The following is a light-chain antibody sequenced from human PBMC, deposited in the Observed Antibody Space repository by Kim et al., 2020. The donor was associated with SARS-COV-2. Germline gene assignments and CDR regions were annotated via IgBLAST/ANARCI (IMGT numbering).Light chain of an antibody. J-gene: IGLJ3*02. V-gene: IGLV3-21*04. CDR1: NIGSKS. Sequence: PGKTASIACGGNNIGSKSVHWCQQKPGQAPVLVISYDSDRPSGIPERFSGSNSGNTATLTIRRVEAGDEADYYCQMWDSTIDHRVVFGGGTQLTVL. CDR2: YDS. CDR3: QMWDSTIDHRVV.